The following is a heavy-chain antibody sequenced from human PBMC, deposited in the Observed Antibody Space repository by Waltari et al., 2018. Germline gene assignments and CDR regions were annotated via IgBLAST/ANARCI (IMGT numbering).Heavy chain of an antibody. CDR3: ARRGSYYPFDY. V-gene: IGHV4-39*01. D-gene: IGHD3-10*01. CDR1: GGSISSSSYY. J-gene: IGHJ4*02. Sequence: QLQLQESGPGLVKPSETLSLTCTVSGGSISSSSYYWGWIRQPPGKGLEWIGSIYYSGSTYYNPSRKSRVTISVDTSKNQFSLKLSSVTAADTAVYYCARRGSYYPFDYWGQGTLVTVSS. CDR2: IYYSGST.